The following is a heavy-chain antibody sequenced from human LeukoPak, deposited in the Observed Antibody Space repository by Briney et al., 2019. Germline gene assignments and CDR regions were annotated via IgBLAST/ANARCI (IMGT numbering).Heavy chain of an antibody. Sequence: GGSLRLSCAASGFTFSTYAMHWVRQAPGKGLEWVAVISYDGSNKYYADSVKGRFTISRDNSKNTLYLQMNTQRAEDTAVYYCAKDVSWNWFDPWGQGTLVTVSS. CDR3: AKDVSWNWFDP. CDR2: ISYDGSNK. V-gene: IGHV3-30*18. CDR1: GFTFSTYA. J-gene: IGHJ5*02. D-gene: IGHD2/OR15-2a*01.